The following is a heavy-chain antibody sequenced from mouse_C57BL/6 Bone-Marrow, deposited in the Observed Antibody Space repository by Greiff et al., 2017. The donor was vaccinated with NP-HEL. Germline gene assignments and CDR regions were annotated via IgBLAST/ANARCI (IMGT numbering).Heavy chain of an antibody. CDR1: GYSITSDY. J-gene: IGHJ2*01. CDR2: ISYSGST. V-gene: IGHV3-8*01. Sequence: DVQLQESGPGLAKPSQTLSLTCSVTGYSITSDYWNWIREFPGNKLEYMGYISYSGSTYYNPSLKSRISITRDTSKNQYYLQLNSVTTEDTATYYCARRTGTRGFDYWGQGTTLTVSS. CDR3: ARRTGTRGFDY. D-gene: IGHD4-1*01.